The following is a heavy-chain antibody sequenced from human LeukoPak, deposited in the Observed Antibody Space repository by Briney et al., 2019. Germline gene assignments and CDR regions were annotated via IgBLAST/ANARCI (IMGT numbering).Heavy chain of an antibody. CDR2: IYHSGST. CDR3: ARDNRLSYWFDP. D-gene: IGHD1-14*01. Sequence: SETLSLTCTVSGYSISSGYYWGWIRQPPGKGLEWIRSIYHSGSTYYNPSLKSRVTISVDTSKNQFSLKLSSVTAADTAVYYCARDNRLSYWFDPWGQGTLVTVSS. J-gene: IGHJ5*02. V-gene: IGHV4-38-2*02. CDR1: GYSISSGYY.